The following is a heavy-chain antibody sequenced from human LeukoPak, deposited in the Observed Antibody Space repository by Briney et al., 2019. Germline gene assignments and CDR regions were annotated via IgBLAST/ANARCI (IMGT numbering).Heavy chain of an antibody. CDR1: GFTFGSYG. J-gene: IGHJ4*02. CDR2: ISYDGSNK. Sequence: GGSLRLSCAASGFTFGSYGMHWVRQAPGKGLEWVAVISYDGSNKYYADSVKGRFTISRDNSKSTLYLQMNSLRAEDTAVYYCARDREYYYDSSGYYDYWGQGTLVTVSS. D-gene: IGHD3-22*01. V-gene: IGHV3-30*03. CDR3: ARDREYYYDSSGYYDY.